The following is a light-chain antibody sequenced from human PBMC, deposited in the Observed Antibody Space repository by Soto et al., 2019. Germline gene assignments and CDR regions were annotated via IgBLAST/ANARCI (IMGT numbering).Light chain of an antibody. Sequence: EIVLTQSPATLSLSPGERATLSCRASQSVSSYLAWYQQNPGQAPRPLIYDASNRATGIPARFSGSGSGTDFTLTISSLEPEDFAVYYCQQRSNWLITFGQGTRLEIK. CDR1: QSVSSY. J-gene: IGKJ5*01. CDR3: QQRSNWLIT. V-gene: IGKV3-11*01. CDR2: DAS.